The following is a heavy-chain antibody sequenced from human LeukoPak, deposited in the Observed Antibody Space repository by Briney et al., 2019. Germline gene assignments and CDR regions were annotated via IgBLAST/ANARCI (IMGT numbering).Heavy chain of an antibody. J-gene: IGHJ6*04. CDR3: AELGITMIGGV. Sequence: GGSLRLSCAASGFDFRSYSMNWVRQAPGKGLEWVSYISSFSGTIYYADSVKGRFTISRDNAKNSLYLQMNSLRAEDTAVYYCAELGITMIGGVWGKGTTVTISS. CDR1: GFDFRSYS. V-gene: IGHV3-48*04. D-gene: IGHD3-10*02. CDR2: ISSFSGTI.